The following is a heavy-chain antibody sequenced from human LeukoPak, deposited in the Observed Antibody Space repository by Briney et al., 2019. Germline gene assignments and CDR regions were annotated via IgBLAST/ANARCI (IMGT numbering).Heavy chain of an antibody. V-gene: IGHV4-59*01. Sequence: PSETLSLTCTVSGGSISSYYWSWIRQPPGKGLEWIGYIYYSGSTNYNPSLKSRVTISVDTSKNQFSLKLSSVTAADTAVYYCARVNDILTGYYPPYFDYWGQGTLVTVSS. CDR2: IYYSGST. CDR3: ARVNDILTGYYPPYFDY. J-gene: IGHJ4*02. D-gene: IGHD3-9*01. CDR1: GGSISSYY.